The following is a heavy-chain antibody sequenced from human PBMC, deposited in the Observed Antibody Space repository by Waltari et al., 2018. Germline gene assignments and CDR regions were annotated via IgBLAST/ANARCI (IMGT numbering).Heavy chain of an antibody. D-gene: IGHD1-7*01. Sequence: QVQLQESGPGLVKPSETLSLTCAVSGYSLSSGYYWGWIRQPPGKGLEWIGSIYHSGSTYYNPSLKSRVTISVDTSKNQFSLKLSSVTAADTAVYYCARHRLELIGYWGQGTLVTVSS. CDR1: GYSLSSGYY. J-gene: IGHJ4*02. CDR2: IYHSGST. CDR3: ARHRLELIGY. V-gene: IGHV4-38-2*01.